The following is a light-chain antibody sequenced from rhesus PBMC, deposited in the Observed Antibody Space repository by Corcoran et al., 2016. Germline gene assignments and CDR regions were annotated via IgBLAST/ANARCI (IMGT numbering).Light chain of an antibody. CDR1: QSVGNH. V-gene: IGKV3-24*04. CDR2: GAS. Sequence: ETVVTQSPATLSLSPGERGTLSCRASQSVGNHLAWFPQQRGQAPRLLIYGASNRAMGIPARFSGSGSGTDFTLTMSSLEPEDVGFYYCQLTYNLPTFGQGTKVEIK. J-gene: IGKJ1*01. CDR3: QLTYNLPT.